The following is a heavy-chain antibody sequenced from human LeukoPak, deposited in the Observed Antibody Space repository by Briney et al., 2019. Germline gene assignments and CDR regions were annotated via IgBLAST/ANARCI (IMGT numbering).Heavy chain of an antibody. CDR2: INPNSGGT. CDR1: GYTFAGYY. CDR3: ARVAVCTSCYIEHFDY. J-gene: IGHJ4*02. D-gene: IGHD2-2*02. Sequence: ASVKVSCKASGYTFAGYYMHWVRQAPGQGLEWMGWINPNSGGTNYAQKFQGRVTMTRDTSISTAYMELSRLRSDDTAAYYCARVAVCTSCYIEHFDYWGQGTLVTVSS. V-gene: IGHV1-2*02.